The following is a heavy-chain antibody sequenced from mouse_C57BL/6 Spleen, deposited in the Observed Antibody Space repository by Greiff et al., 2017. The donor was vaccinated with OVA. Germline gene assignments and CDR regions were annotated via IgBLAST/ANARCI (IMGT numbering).Heavy chain of an antibody. D-gene: IGHD2-4*01. CDR2: INPNYGTT. V-gene: IGHV1-39*01. CDR3: GRGPYYDYDNAYYAMDY. CDR1: GYSFTDYN. J-gene: IGHJ4*01. Sequence: VQLQQSGPELVQPGASVKISCKASGYSFTDYNMNWVKQSNGKSLEWIGVINPNYGTTSYNQKFKGKATLTVDQSSSTAYMQLNSLTSEDSAVYYCGRGPYYDYDNAYYAMDYWGQGTSVTVSS.